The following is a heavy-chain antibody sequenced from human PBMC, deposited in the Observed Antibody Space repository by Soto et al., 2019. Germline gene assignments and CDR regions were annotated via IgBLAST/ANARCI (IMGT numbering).Heavy chain of an antibody. Sequence: EVQLLESGGGLVQPGGSLRLSCAASGFTFSTYAMSWVRQAPGKGLEWVSGMSGSGGSTYYADSVKGRFTISRDNSKNPLYLQMNRLLAEDTAVYYCMNLYSYGSGSYYKWGQGTLVTVSS. D-gene: IGHD3-10*01. CDR1: GFTFSTYA. V-gene: IGHV3-23*01. CDR3: MNLYSYGSGSYYK. CDR2: MSGSGGST. J-gene: IGHJ4*02.